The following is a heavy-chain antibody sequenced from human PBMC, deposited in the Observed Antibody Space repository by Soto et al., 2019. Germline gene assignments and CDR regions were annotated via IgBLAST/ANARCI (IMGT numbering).Heavy chain of an antibody. V-gene: IGHV5-51*01. CDR3: ATPGGFGMDV. D-gene: IGHD5-12*01. Sequence: GESLKISCEASGYSFSTHWIGWVRQMPGKGLEWMGITFPADSETRYNPSFQGQVTISADKSVSTAYLQWGSLKASDTGMYYCATPGGFGMDVWGQGTTVTVSS. J-gene: IGHJ6*02. CDR2: TFPADSET. CDR1: GYSFSTHW.